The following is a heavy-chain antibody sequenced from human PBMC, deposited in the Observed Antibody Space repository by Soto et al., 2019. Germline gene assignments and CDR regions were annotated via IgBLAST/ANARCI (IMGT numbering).Heavy chain of an antibody. CDR2: MSYSGSG. D-gene: IGHD6-19*01. J-gene: IGHJ4*02. CDR3: ARVKNSLPYSSAYYVDY. V-gene: IGHV4-59*01. CDR1: GGSISTYY. Sequence: QVQLQESGPGLVKPSETLSLTCTVSGGSISTYYWSWIRQSPGKGLEWIGFMSYSGSGNYNPSLKSRVTISVDTSKNRFSLKMSSVIAADTAVYCCARVKNSLPYSSAYYVDYWGQGTLVTVSS.